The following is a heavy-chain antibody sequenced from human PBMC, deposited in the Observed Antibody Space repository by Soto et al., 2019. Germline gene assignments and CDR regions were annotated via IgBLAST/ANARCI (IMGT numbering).Heavy chain of an antibody. Sequence: QVQLVQSGAEVKKPGSSVKVSCKDSEGTFSSYTISWVRQAPGQGLEWMGRIIPILGIANYAQKFQGRVTITADKSTSTAYMELSSLRSEDTAVYYCARDRDSGSYYGDNWFDPWGQGTLVTVSS. V-gene: IGHV1-69*08. D-gene: IGHD1-26*01. J-gene: IGHJ5*02. CDR1: EGTFSSYT. CDR2: IIPILGIA. CDR3: ARDRDSGSYYGDNWFDP.